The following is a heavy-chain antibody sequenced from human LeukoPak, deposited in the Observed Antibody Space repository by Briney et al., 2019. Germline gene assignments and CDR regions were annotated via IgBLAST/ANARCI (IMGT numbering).Heavy chain of an antibody. D-gene: IGHD2-2*01. V-gene: IGHV3-23*01. CDR3: ARDKWVYCSSTSCYGAFDI. CDR2: ISGSGGST. Sequence: GGSLRLSCAASGFTFSSYAMSWVRQAPGKGLEWVSAISGSGGSTYYADSVKGRFTISRDNSKNTLYLQMNSLRAEDTAVYYCARDKWVYCSSTSCYGAFDIWGQGTMVTVSS. J-gene: IGHJ3*02. CDR1: GFTFSSYA.